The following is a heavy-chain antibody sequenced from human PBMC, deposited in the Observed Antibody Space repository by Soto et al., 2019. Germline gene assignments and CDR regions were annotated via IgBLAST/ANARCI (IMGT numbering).Heavy chain of an antibody. CDR2: INSDGSST. Sequence: GGSLRLSXAASGFTFSSYWMHWVRQAPGKGLVWVSRINSDGSSTSYAGSVKGRFTISRDNAKNTLYLQMNSLRAEDTAVYYCACGWEDDAFDIWGQGTMVTVSS. J-gene: IGHJ3*02. CDR1: GFTFSSYW. D-gene: IGHD1-26*01. V-gene: IGHV3-74*01. CDR3: ACGWEDDAFDI.